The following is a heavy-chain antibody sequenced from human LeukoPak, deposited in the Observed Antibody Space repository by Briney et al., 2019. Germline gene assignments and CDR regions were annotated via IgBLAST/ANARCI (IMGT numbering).Heavy chain of an antibody. D-gene: IGHD6-19*01. CDR1: GYTFTGYY. CDR2: INPNSGGT. V-gene: IGHV1-2*06. J-gene: IGHJ4*02. CDR3: ARALLSGLIRHFDY. Sequence: ASVKVSCKASGYTFTGYYMHWVRQAPGQGLEWMGRINPNSGGTNYAQKFQGRVTMTRDTSISTAYMELSRLRSDDTAVYYCARALLSGLIRHFDYWGQGTLVTVSS.